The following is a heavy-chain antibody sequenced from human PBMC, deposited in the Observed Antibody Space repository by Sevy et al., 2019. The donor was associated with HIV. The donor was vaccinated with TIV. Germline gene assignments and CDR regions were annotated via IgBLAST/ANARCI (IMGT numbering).Heavy chain of an antibody. Sequence: GGSLRLSCAASGFTFSSYWMSWVRQAPGKGLEWVSYISGLSNYIYYADSLGGRFTISRDNAKSSVYLQMNSLRTEDTALYYCARGATSGWDYFDSWGQGTLVTVSS. CDR3: ARGATSGWDYFDS. CDR2: ISGLSNYI. V-gene: IGHV3-21*06. CDR1: GFTFSSYW. J-gene: IGHJ4*02. D-gene: IGHD6-19*01.